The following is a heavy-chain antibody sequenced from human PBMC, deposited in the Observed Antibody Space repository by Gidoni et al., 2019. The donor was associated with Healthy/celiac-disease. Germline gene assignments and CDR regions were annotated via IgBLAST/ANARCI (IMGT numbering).Heavy chain of an antibody. CDR1: GFTLTSST. CDR3: AARITIFGVVIDY. V-gene: IGHV1-58*01. D-gene: IGHD3-3*01. CDR2: IVVGSGNT. J-gene: IGHJ4*02. Sequence: QMQLVQSGPEVKKPGTSVKVSCKASGFTLTSSTVQWVRKARGQRLEWIGWIVVGSGNTNYEQKCQERVTITRDMSTSTAYMELSSLRSEDTAVYYCAARITIFGVVIDYWGQGTLVTVSS.